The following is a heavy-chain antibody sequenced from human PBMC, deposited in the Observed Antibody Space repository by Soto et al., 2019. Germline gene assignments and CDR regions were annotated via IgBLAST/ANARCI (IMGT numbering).Heavy chain of an antibody. CDR3: ARVFGYDSSGYYSVLFDY. CDR1: GFTFSNYW. D-gene: IGHD3-22*01. V-gene: IGHV3-7*01. Sequence: PGGSVRLSCAASGFTFSNYWMNWVRQAPGKGLEWVANINEDGSEKYYVDSAKGRFTISRDNAKNSLYLQMNSLRDEDTAVYYCARVFGYDSSGYYSVLFDYWGQGTLVTVSS. CDR2: INEDGSEK. J-gene: IGHJ4*02.